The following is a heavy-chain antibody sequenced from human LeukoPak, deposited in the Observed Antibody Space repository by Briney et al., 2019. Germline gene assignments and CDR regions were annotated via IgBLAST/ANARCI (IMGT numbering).Heavy chain of an antibody. J-gene: IGHJ4*02. CDR1: GGSISSYY. Sequence: SETLSLTCTVSGGSISSYYWSWIRQPPGKGLEWIGYIYYSGSTNYNPSLKSRVTMSVDTSKNQFSLKLSSVTAADTAVYYCARDPPRTGEFDYWGQGTLVTVSS. CDR3: ARDPPRTGEFDY. V-gene: IGHV4-59*12. D-gene: IGHD7-27*01. CDR2: IYYSGST.